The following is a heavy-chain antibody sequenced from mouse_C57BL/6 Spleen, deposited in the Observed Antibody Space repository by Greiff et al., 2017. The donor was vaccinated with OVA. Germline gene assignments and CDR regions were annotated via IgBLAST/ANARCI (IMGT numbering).Heavy chain of an antibody. CDR3: ARQGLRDFDY. D-gene: IGHD1-1*01. V-gene: IGHV5-9*01. CDR2: ISGGGGNT. Sequence: DVMLVESGGGLVKPGGSLKLSCAASGFTFSSYTMSWVRQTPEKRLEWVATISGGGGNTYYPDSVKGRFTISRDNAKNTLYLQMSSLRSEDTALYYCARQGLRDFDYWGQGTTLTVSS. J-gene: IGHJ2*01. CDR1: GFTFSSYT.